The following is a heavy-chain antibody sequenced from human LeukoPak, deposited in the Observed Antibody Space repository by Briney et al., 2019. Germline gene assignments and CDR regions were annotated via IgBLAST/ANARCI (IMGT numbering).Heavy chain of an antibody. V-gene: IGHV4-34*01. J-gene: IGHJ5*02. CDR2: INHSGST. Sequence: PSETLSLTCAVYGGSFSGYYWSWIRQPPGKGLEWIGEINHSGSTNYNPSLKSRVTISVDTSKNQFSLKLSSVTAADTAVYYCARDLASIAARPGDWFDPWGQGTLVTVSS. CDR3: ARDLASIAARPGDWFDP. D-gene: IGHD6-6*01. CDR1: GGSFSGYY.